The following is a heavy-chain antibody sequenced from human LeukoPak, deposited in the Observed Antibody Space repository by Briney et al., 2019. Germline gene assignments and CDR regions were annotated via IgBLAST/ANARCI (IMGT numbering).Heavy chain of an antibody. V-gene: IGHV4-39*07. J-gene: IGHJ3*02. CDR3: ASSGQQLVDTWDAFDI. CDR1: GGSISSSSYY. Sequence: SETLSLTCTVSGGSISSSSYYWGWIRQPPGKGLEWIGSIYYSGSTYYNPSLKSRVTISVDTSKNQFSLKLSSVTAADTAVYYCASSGQQLVDTWDAFDIWGQGTMVTVSS. D-gene: IGHD6-13*01. CDR2: IYYSGST.